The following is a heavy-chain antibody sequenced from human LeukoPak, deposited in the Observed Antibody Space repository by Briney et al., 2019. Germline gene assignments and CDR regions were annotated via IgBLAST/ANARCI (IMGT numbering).Heavy chain of an antibody. CDR3: ARGHDTTGYFAY. V-gene: IGHV7-4-1*02. CDR2: INTTTGNP. J-gene: IGHJ4*02. CDR1: GYTFTTFS. D-gene: IGHD3-9*01. Sequence: ASVKVSCKPSGYTFTTFSINWVRQAPGQGLEWMGWINTTTGNPTYAQGLTGQFVFSLDTSVSTAYLQITSLKTEDIGVYYCARGHDTTGYFAYWGQGSLVTVSS.